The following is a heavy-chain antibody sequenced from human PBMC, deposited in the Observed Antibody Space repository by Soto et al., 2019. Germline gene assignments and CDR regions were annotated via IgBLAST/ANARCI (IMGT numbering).Heavy chain of an antibody. CDR3: TRVIDGRSGLFDY. Sequence: GGSLRLSCVASGFTLSGYWMHWVRQVLGKGLVWVSRISGDGRTTNYADSVKGRFTISRDNAKNTLYLQMDSLRAEDTALYYCTRVIDGRSGLFDYWGQGNLVTSPQ. V-gene: IGHV3-74*01. J-gene: IGHJ4*02. CDR1: GFTLSGYW. CDR2: ISGDGRTT. D-gene: IGHD1-26*01.